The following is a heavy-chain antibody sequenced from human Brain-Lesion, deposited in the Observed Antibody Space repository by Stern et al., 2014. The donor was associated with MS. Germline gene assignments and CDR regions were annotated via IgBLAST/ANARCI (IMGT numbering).Heavy chain of an antibody. V-gene: IGHV4-61*02. CDR1: GGSISSGGYY. J-gene: IGHJ6*02. D-gene: IGHD2-2*01. Sequence: QVQLVESGPGLVKPSQTLSLSCTVSGGSISSGGYYWSWIRQPAGKGLEWLGRIFNMGSTSYTPSPKGRVPKSITTSKNQFSLRLNSRTAADTAVYYCARGRVVPGFQYYATDVWGQGTTVIVSS. CDR2: IFNMGST. CDR3: ARGRVVPGFQYYATDV.